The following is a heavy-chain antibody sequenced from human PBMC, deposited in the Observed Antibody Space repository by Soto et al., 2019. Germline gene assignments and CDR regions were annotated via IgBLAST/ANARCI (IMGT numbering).Heavy chain of an antibody. Sequence: QLQLVQSGAEVKKPGSSVKVSCKASGGTLSTYAVTWVRQAPGQGLEWMGGLIPVLGTTTYAPKFQDRITITADESTNTAYLEVNILRSEDTAVYYCARVGTPLVTAGWFDPWGQGTLVTVSS. V-gene: IGHV1-69*01. CDR3: ARVGTPLVTAGWFDP. CDR2: LIPVLGTT. CDR1: GGTLSTYA. J-gene: IGHJ5*02. D-gene: IGHD2-21*02.